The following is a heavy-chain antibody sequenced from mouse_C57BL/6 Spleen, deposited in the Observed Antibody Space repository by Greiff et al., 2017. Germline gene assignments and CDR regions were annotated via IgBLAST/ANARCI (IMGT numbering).Heavy chain of an antibody. Sequence: VKLMESGPGLVAPSQSLSITCTVSGFSLTSYAISWVRQPPGKGLEWLGVIWTGGGTNYNSALKSRLSISKDNSKSQVFLKMNSLQTDDTARYYCARLYYDYDRGAMDYWGQGTSVTVSS. CDR2: IWTGGGT. CDR1: GFSLTSYA. V-gene: IGHV2-9-1*01. CDR3: ARLYYDYDRGAMDY. J-gene: IGHJ4*01. D-gene: IGHD2-4*01.